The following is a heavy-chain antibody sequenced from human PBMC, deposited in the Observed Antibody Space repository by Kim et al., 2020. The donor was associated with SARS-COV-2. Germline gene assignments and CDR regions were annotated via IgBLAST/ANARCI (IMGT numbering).Heavy chain of an antibody. CDR3: AGHRVMRLYYYRGV. D-gene: IGHD2-8*01. V-gene: IGHV4-39*01. J-gene: IGHJ6*03. Sequence: NPSLKSRDTRSVDTSKNQFALKLSSVTAADTAVYYCAGHRVMRLYYYRGVWGKGTTVTVSS.